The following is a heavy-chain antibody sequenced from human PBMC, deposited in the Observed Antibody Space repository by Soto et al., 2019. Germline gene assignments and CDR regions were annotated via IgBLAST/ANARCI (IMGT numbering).Heavy chain of an antibody. CDR2: ISNDGTNK. CDR1: GFTFINYA. J-gene: IGHJ6*02. D-gene: IGHD2-15*01. V-gene: IGHV3-30*04. Sequence: GGSLILSCAASGFTFINYAMHWVRQAPGKGLECVAVISNDGTNKFYRDYVKGRFTISRDNSKNTLYLQINSLRYEDTAVYYCARGDREDIAVVIGVRPGEYGVDVWGQGTTVTVSS. CDR3: ARGDREDIAVVIGVRPGEYGVDV.